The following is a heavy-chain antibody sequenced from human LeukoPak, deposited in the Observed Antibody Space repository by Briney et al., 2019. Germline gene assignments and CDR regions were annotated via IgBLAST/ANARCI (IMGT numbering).Heavy chain of an antibody. CDR3: ARFPFREYFDY. J-gene: IGHJ4*02. CDR1: GFTFSSYA. CDR2: VVAGGDTT. V-gene: IGHV3-23*01. D-gene: IGHD3-3*01. Sequence: GGSLRLSCAASGFTFSSYAMSWVRQAPGKGLEWVSGVVAGGDTTSYADSVRGRFTISRDNSKDTLYLQLSSLRAEDTAVYYCARFPFREYFDYWGQGTLVTVSS.